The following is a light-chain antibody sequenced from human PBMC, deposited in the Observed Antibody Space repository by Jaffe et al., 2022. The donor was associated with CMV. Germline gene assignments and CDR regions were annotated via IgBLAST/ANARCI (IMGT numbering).Light chain of an antibody. V-gene: IGKV3-20*01. CDR3: QQYAASPLT. Sequence: ETVLTQSPGTLSLSPGERATLSCRASQSLGSYLAWYQQKPGQAPSLLISGASNRATGIPDRFSGSGSGTDFTLTISRLEPEDFAVYYCQQYAASPLTFGGGTKVDMK. CDR1: QSLGSY. J-gene: IGKJ4*01. CDR2: GAS.